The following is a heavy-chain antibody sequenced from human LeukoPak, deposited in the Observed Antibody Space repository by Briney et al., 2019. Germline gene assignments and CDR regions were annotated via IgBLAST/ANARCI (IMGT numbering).Heavy chain of an antibody. V-gene: IGHV4-34*01. J-gene: IGHJ6*03. Sequence: SETLSLTCAVYGGSFSGYYWSWIRQPPGKGLEWIGEINHSGSTNYNPSLKSRVTISVDTSKNQFSLKLSSVTAADTAVYDCARLRRGPYYYYYMDVWGKGTTVTISS. CDR2: INHSGST. CDR3: ARLRRGPYYYYYMDV. D-gene: IGHD3-10*01. CDR1: GGSFSGYY.